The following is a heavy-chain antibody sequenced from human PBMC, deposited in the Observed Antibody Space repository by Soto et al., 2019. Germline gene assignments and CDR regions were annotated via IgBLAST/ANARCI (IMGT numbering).Heavy chain of an antibody. CDR1: GGSISSGGYS. D-gene: IGHD1-26*01. Sequence: LSLTCAVSGGSISSGGYSWSWLRQPPGKGLEWIGYIYYSGSTNYNPSLKSRVTISVDTSKNQFSLKLSSVTAADTAVYYCARVVSGSYHYFDYWGQGTLVTVSS. CDR2: IYYSGST. V-gene: IGHV4-61*08. J-gene: IGHJ4*02. CDR3: ARVVSGSYHYFDY.